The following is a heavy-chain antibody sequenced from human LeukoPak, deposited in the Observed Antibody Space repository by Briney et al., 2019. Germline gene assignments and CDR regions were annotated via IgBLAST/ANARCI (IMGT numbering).Heavy chain of an antibody. Sequence: ASVKVSCKASGYTFTNYSISWVRQAPGQGLEWMGIINPSGGDTTYAQKFQGRLSMTRDMSTSTVYMELSSLRSEDTAVYYCARTFYEQMPHFDYWGQGTLVTVSS. V-gene: IGHV1-46*01. J-gene: IGHJ4*02. CDR3: ARTFYEQMPHFDY. CDR1: GYTFTNYS. CDR2: INPSGGDT. D-gene: IGHD3-16*01.